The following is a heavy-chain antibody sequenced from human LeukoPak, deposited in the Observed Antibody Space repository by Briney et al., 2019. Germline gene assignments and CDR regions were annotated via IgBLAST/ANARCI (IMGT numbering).Heavy chain of an antibody. D-gene: IGHD3-3*01. CDR2: IYYRGST. V-gene: IGHV4-31*03. CDR1: GGSIISGGYY. J-gene: IGHJ4*02. Sequence: SQTLSLTCTVSGGSIISGGYYWSWIRQHPGKGLEWIGYIYYRGSTYYHPSLKSRVTISVDTSKNQFSLKLSSVTAADTAVYYCARGGNYDFWSGYHIPYYFDYWGQGTLVTVSS. CDR3: ARGGNYDFWSGYHIPYYFDY.